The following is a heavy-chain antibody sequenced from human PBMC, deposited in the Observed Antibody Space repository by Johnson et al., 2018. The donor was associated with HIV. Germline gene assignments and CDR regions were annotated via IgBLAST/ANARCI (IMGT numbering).Heavy chain of an antibody. CDR2: IRYDGSNK. J-gene: IGHJ3*02. CDR3: ASPYYYASGTYYNEKPMDAFDI. Sequence: QVQLVESGGGVVQPGGSLRLSCAASGFTFSSYGMHWVRQAPGKGLEWVAFIRYDGSNKFYADSVTGRFTITRDNSNNTLYLQMNSLRAEDTALYYCASPYYYASGTYYNEKPMDAFDIWGQGTMVTVSS. CDR1: GFTFSSYG. D-gene: IGHD3-10*01. V-gene: IGHV3-30*02.